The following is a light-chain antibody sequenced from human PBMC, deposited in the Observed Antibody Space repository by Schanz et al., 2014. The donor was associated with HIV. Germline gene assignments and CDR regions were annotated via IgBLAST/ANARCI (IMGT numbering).Light chain of an antibody. CDR2: DVS. J-gene: IGLJ2*01. Sequence: QSALTQPASVSGSPGQSITISCTGTSSDVGGYNHVSWYQQHPGKAPKLMIYDVSNRPSGVSSRFSGSKSGNTASLTISGLQAEDEADYYCNSYTRTSTPVFGGGTKLTVL. V-gene: IGLV2-14*01. CDR3: NSYTRTSTPV. CDR1: SSDVGGYNH.